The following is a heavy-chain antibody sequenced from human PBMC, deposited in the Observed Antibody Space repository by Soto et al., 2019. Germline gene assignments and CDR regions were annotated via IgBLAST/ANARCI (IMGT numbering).Heavy chain of an antibody. J-gene: IGHJ3*02. D-gene: IGHD2-21*01. CDR2: IIPMLGIA. Sequence: QVQLVQSGAEVTKPGSSVKVSCKDSGGTFSTYSMFWVRQAPGQGLEWMGRIIPMLGIANHAQRFQDRVTMTADKSTATAHMELSSLRSEDTALYYCTIGSWSGEVFDIWGQGTMVTVSS. V-gene: IGHV1-69*02. CDR3: TIGSWSGEVFDI. CDR1: GGTFSTYS.